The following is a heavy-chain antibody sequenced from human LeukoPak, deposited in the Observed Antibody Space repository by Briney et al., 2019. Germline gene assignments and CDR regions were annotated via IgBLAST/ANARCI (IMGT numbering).Heavy chain of an antibody. CDR2: INHSGST. V-gene: IGHV4-34*01. CDR3: ARVGRVREVIRYYYYYGMDV. CDR1: GGSFSGYY. D-gene: IGHD3-10*01. J-gene: IGHJ6*02. Sequence: SETLSLTCAVYGGSFSGYYWSWIRQPPGKGLEWIGEINHSGSTNYNPSLKSRVTISVDTSTTQSSLKLSSVTAADTAVYYCARVGRVREVIRYYYYYGMDVWGQGTTVTVSS.